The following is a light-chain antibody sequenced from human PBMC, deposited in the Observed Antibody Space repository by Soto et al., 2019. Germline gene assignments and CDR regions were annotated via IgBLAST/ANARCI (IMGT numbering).Light chain of an antibody. J-gene: IGLJ3*02. V-gene: IGLV2-14*01. CDR2: EVS. Sequence: QSGLTQAASVSGSPGQSITISCAGTSSDVGGYNSVSWYQQHPGKAPKLMIYEVSNRPSGVSSRFSGSKSANTASLTISGLQAEDEADYYCSSYTGTSALLFGGGT. CDR3: SSYTGTSALL. CDR1: SSDVGGYNS.